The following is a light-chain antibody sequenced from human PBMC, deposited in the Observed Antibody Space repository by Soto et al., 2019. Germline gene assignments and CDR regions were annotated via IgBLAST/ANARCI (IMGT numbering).Light chain of an antibody. J-gene: IGLJ1*01. CDR3: SSYTSSSTRV. CDR2: DVS. V-gene: IGLV2-14*01. CDR1: SSEVGGYKY. Sequence: QSVLTQPASGSGSPGQSITISFPGTSSEVGGYKYVSWYQQHPGKAPKLMIYDVSNRPSGVSNRFSGSKSGNTASLSISGLQAEDEADYYCSSYTSSSTRVFGTGTKVTVL.